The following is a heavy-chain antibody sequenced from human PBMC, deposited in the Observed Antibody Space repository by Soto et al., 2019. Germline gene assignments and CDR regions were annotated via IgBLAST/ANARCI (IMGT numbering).Heavy chain of an antibody. Sequence: QVQLQESGPGLVKPLETLSLTCTVSGGSISSYYWSWIRQPAGKGLEWIGRIYTSGSTNYNPSLKSRVTMSVDTSKNQFSLKLSSVTAADTAVYYCATSTNNPHYDILTGYYYGMDVWGQGTTVTVSS. J-gene: IGHJ6*02. CDR3: ATSTNNPHYDILTGYYYGMDV. D-gene: IGHD3-9*01. CDR2: IYTSGST. V-gene: IGHV4-4*07. CDR1: GGSISSYY.